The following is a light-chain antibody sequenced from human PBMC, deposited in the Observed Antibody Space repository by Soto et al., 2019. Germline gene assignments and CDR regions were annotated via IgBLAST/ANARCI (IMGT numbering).Light chain of an antibody. CDR3: QQYGNSPRT. J-gene: IGKJ1*01. V-gene: IGKV3-20*01. CDR2: GAS. Sequence: EIVLTQSPGTLSLSPGEGATLSCRASQSVSNNYLAWYQQKPGQAPRLLIYGASSRATGIPDRFSGSGSGTDFTLAISRLEPEDFAVYFCQQYGNSPRTFGQGPTVDI. CDR1: QSVSNNY.